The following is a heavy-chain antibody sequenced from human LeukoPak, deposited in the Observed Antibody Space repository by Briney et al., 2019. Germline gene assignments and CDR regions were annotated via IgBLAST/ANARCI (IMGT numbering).Heavy chain of an antibody. CDR2: MSPNSGDT. Sequence: ASVKVSCKTSGYTFTNLDINWLRQAPGQGLEWMGWMSPNSGDTGCAQKFQGRVSMTRDTSISTAYMELSSLRSEDTAVYYCARAPVYDFWSGYGDYWGQGTLVTVSS. V-gene: IGHV1-8*01. CDR3: ARAPVYDFWSGYGDY. J-gene: IGHJ4*02. CDR1: GYTFTNLD. D-gene: IGHD3-3*01.